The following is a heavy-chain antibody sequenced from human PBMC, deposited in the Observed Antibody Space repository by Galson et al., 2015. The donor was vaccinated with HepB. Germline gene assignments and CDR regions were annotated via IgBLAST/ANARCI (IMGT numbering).Heavy chain of an antibody. J-gene: IGHJ3*02. Sequence: SLRLSCAASGFTFSSYWMHWVRQAPGKGLVWVSRINSDGSSTSYADSVKGRFTISRDNAKNTLYLQMNSLSAEDTAVYYCARELPLTFGGVSDAFDIWGQGTMVTVSS. CDR1: GFTFSSYW. CDR3: ARELPLTFGGVSDAFDI. D-gene: IGHD3-16*01. CDR2: INSDGSST. V-gene: IGHV3-74*01.